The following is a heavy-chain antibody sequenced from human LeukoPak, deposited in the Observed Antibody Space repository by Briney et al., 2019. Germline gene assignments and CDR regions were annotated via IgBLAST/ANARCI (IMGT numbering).Heavy chain of an antibody. CDR3: ARLGYCSSTSCYYFDY. D-gene: IGHD2-2*01. Sequence: SETLSLTXAVSGYSIRSGYYWGWIRQPPGKGLECIGSIYHSGSTYYNPSLKSRVTISVDTSKNQFSLKLSSVTAADTAVYYCARLGYCSSTSCYYFDYWGQGTLVTVSS. J-gene: IGHJ4*02. V-gene: IGHV4-38-2*01. CDR2: IYHSGST. CDR1: GYSIRSGYY.